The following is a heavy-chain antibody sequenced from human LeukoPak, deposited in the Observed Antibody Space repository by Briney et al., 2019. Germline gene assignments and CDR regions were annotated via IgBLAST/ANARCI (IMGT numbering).Heavy chain of an antibody. Sequence: GGSLRLSCAASGFTFSSYSMNWVRQAPGKGLEWVSYISSSSSTIYYAASVKGRFTISRDNAKNSLYLQMNSLRAEDTAVYYCARDQRRWLRVTLFDYWGQGTLVTVSS. CDR1: GFTFSSYS. J-gene: IGHJ4*02. CDR2: ISSSSSTI. D-gene: IGHD5-12*01. CDR3: ARDQRRWLRVTLFDY. V-gene: IGHV3-48*01.